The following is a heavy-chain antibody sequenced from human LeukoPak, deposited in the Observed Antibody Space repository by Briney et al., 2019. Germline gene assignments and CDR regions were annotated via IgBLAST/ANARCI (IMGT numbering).Heavy chain of an antibody. J-gene: IGHJ4*02. D-gene: IGHD6-13*01. V-gene: IGHV4-39*01. CDR2: IYYSGST. CDR1: GDSISSRSYY. Sequence: SETLSLTCTVSGDSISSRSYYWAWIRQPPGKGLGWIGRIYYSGSTYHNPSLKSRVTISVDTSKNQFSLKLSSVTAADTAVYYCARLSYSSSWSTFDYWGQGTLVTVSS. CDR3: ARLSYSSSWSTFDY.